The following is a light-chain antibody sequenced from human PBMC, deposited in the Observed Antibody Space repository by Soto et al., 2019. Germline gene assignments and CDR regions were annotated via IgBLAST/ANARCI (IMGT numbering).Light chain of an antibody. J-gene: IGKJ4*01. Sequence: EIALKQSPGTLSLSPGERATLSCLASQSVGSYLAWYQQRPGQAPRLLIFDASDRATGIPARFSGSGSGTDFTLTISSLEPDDFAVYYCQHRSVWPPLLTFGGGTKVDIK. CDR1: QSVGSY. CDR3: QHRSVWPPLLT. CDR2: DAS. V-gene: IGKV3-11*01.